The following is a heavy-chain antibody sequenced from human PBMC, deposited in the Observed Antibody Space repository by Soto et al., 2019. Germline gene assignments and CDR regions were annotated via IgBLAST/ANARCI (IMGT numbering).Heavy chain of an antibody. Sequence: PGESLKISCKGSGYSFTSYWIGWVRQMPGKGLEWMGIIYPGDSDTRYSPSFQGQVTISADKSISTAYLQWSSLKASDTAMYYCARLSSPIVGATTNFDYWGQGTLVTVSS. CDR2: IYPGDSDT. J-gene: IGHJ4*02. D-gene: IGHD1-26*01. CDR1: GYSFTSYW. V-gene: IGHV5-51*01. CDR3: ARLSSPIVGATTNFDY.